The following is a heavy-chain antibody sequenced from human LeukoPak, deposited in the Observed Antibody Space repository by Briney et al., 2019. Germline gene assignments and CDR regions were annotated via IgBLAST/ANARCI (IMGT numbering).Heavy chain of an antibody. CDR3: ARDFSRNGDYPGGFDP. CDR1: GYTFTSYA. CDR2: INAGNGNT. D-gene: IGHD4-17*01. V-gene: IGHV1-3*01. Sequence: GASVTVSCTASGYTFTSYAMHWVRQAPGQRLEWMGWINAGNGNTKYSQKFQGRVTITRDTSASTAYMELSSLRSEDTAVYYCARDFSRNGDYPGGFDPWGQGTLVTVSS. J-gene: IGHJ5*02.